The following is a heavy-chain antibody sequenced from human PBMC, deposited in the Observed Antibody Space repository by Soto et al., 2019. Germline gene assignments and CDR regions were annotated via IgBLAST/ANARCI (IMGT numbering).Heavy chain of an antibody. CDR1: GDSFTTYW. J-gene: IGHJ5*02. CDR2: IYPGDFDT. D-gene: IGHD3-22*01. Sequence: PGESLKISCRVSGDSFTTYWIAWVRQMPGKGLEWMGIIYPGDFDTRYSSSFQGQVTISVDRSIITAYLQWKSLKASDSATYYCARQHSRGYFNWLDPYGKGSLFSVSS. V-gene: IGHV5-51*01. CDR3: ARQHSRGYFNWLDP.